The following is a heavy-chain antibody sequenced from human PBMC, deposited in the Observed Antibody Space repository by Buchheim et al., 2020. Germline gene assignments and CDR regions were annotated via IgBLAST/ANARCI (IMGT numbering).Heavy chain of an antibody. J-gene: IGHJ4*02. CDR2: IYYSGST. V-gene: IGHV4-59*12. CDR1: GGSISSYY. CDR3: ARMAADYYDSSGYFDY. D-gene: IGHD3-22*01. Sequence: QVQLQESGPGLVKPSETLSLTCTVSGGSISSYYWSWIRQPPGKGLEWIGYIYYSGSTYYNPSLKSRVTISVDTSKNQFSLKLSSVTAADTAVYYCARMAADYYDSSGYFDYWGQGTL.